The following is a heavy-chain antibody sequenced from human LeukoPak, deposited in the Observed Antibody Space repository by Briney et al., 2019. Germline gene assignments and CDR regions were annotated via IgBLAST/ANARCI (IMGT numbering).Heavy chain of an antibody. V-gene: IGHV3-30*02. D-gene: IGHD2-8*01. CDR1: GFTFSNYW. Sequence: QSGGSLRLSCAASGFTFSNYWMHWVRQAPGKGLEWVAFIRYDGSNKYYADSVKGRFTISRDNSKNTLYLQTDSLSADDTAVYYCARGVYDFDYWGQGTLVTVSS. CDR3: ARGVYDFDY. CDR2: IRYDGSNK. J-gene: IGHJ4*02.